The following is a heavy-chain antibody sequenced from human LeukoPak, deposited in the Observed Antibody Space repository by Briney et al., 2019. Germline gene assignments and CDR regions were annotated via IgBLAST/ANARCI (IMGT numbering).Heavy chain of an antibody. CDR1: GFTFSSYE. CDR3: AREVPRCSAFDI. V-gene: IGHV3-48*03. J-gene: IGHJ3*02. CDR2: ISSSGSTI. Sequence: PGGSLRLSCAASGFTFSSYEMNWVRQAPGKGLEWVSYISSSGSTIYYADSVKGRFTISRDNAKNSLYLQMNSLRAEDTAVYYCAREVPRCSAFDIWGQGTMVTVSS. D-gene: IGHD4/OR15-4a*01.